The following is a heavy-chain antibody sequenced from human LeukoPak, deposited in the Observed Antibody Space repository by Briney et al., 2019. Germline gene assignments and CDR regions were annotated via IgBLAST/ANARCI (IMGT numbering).Heavy chain of an antibody. Sequence: GSLRLSCAASGFTFSSYAMSWVRQAPGKGLEWVSAISGSGGSTYYADSVKGRFTISRDNSKNTLYLQMNSLRAEDTAVYYCAKDRGPTVAGTGDNWFDPWGQGTLVTVSS. CDR1: GFTFSSYA. CDR2: ISGSGGST. J-gene: IGHJ5*02. V-gene: IGHV3-23*01. CDR3: AKDRGPTVAGTGDNWFDP. D-gene: IGHD6-19*01.